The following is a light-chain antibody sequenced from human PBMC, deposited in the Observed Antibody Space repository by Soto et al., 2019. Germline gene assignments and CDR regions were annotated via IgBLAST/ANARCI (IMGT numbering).Light chain of an antibody. CDR3: QHFGNSLWT. V-gene: IGKV3-11*01. Sequence: EIVLTQSPATLSLSPGEGATLSCRASQSVSSYLAWYQQKPGQAPRLLIYDASNRATGIPARFSGSGSGTDFTLTISSLEPEDFAVYYCQHFGNSLWTFGQGTKVDIK. CDR1: QSVSSY. CDR2: DAS. J-gene: IGKJ1*01.